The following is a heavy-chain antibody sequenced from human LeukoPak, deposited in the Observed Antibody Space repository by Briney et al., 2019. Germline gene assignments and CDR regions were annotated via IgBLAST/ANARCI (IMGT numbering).Heavy chain of an antibody. CDR2: TYSRSKGSK. D-gene: IGHD1-26*01. J-gene: IGHJ4*02. Sequence: SQTLSLTCAISGDSVSSKSASWNWIRQSPSRGLEWLGRTYSRSKGSKDYAVSVKSRITVNPDTSKTQFSLHLTSVTPDDTAVYYCARGTGSLDSWGQGTLVTVSS. V-gene: IGHV6-1*01. CDR3: ARGTGSLDS. CDR1: GDSVSSKSAS.